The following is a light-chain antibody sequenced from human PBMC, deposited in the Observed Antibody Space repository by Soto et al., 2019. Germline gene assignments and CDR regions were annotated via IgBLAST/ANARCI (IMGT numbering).Light chain of an antibody. CDR2: DAS. V-gene: IGKV3-11*01. Sequence: EIVLTQSPATLSLSPGERATLSCRASQSVNSGLAWFQQKPGQAPRLLIYDASNRTTGIPARFSGSGSETDFTLTISSLEPEDFAVYYCQQRENLITFGGGTKVEI. CDR3: QQRENLIT. CDR1: QSVNSG. J-gene: IGKJ4*02.